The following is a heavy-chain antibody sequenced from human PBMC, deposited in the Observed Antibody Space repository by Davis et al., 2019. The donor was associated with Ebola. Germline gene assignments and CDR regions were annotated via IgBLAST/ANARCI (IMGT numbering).Heavy chain of an antibody. D-gene: IGHD1-26*01. J-gene: IGHJ4*02. V-gene: IGHV3-73*01. CDR3: SMGATTGDY. Sequence: GESLKISCAASGFTFSGSAMHWVRQASGKGLEWVGRIRSKANSYATAYAASVKGRFTISRDDSKNTAYLQMNSLKTEDTAVYYYSMGATTGDYWGQGTLVTVSS. CDR2: IRSKANSYAT. CDR1: GFTFSGSA.